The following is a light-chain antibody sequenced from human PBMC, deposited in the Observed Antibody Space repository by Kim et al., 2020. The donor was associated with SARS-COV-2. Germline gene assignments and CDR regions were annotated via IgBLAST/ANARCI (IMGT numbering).Light chain of an antibody. CDR2: IND. CDR3: AAWDDSLENWV. J-gene: IGLJ3*02. Sequence: ELTQPPSASGTPGQRVTISCSGSSSTIGSNTVNWYQQVPGTAPKLLIYINDQRPSRVPDRFSGSKSGTSASLAISGLQSEDEADYYCAAWDDSLENWVFGGGTQLTVL. V-gene: IGLV1-44*01. CDR1: SSTIGSNT.